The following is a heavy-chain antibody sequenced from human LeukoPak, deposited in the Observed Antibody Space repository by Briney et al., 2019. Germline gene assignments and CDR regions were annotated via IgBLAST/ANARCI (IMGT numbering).Heavy chain of an antibody. CDR1: GGSISSGGYY. V-gene: IGHV4-31*03. Sequence: SETLSLTCTVSGGSISSGGYYWSWIRQHPGKGLEWIGYIYYSGSTYYNPSLKSRVTISVDTSKNQFSLKLSSVTAADTAVYYCARGPNSFSSGWYGGIPFDYWGQGTLVTVSS. CDR3: ARGPNSFSSGWYGGIPFDY. J-gene: IGHJ4*02. CDR2: IYYSGST. D-gene: IGHD6-19*01.